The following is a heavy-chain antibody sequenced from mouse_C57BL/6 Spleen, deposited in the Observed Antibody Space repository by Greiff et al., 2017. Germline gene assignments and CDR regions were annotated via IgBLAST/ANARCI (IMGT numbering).Heavy chain of an antibody. Sequence: EVHLVESGGGLVKPGGSLKLSCAASGFTFSDYGMHWVRQAPEKGLEWVAYISSGSSTIYYADTVKGRFTISRDNAKNTLFLQMTSLRSEDTAMYYCARKIYYDYDGSAMDYWGQGTSVTVSS. CDR2: ISSGSSTI. CDR1: GFTFSDYG. D-gene: IGHD2-4*01. V-gene: IGHV5-17*01. J-gene: IGHJ4*01. CDR3: ARKIYYDYDGSAMDY.